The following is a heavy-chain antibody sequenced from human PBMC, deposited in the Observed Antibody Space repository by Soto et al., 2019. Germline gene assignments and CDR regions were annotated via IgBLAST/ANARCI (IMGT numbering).Heavy chain of an antibody. Sequence: GGSLRLSCAASGFTFSGHTINWVRQAPGKGLEWVSSVSRSSTYIYYADSVKGRFTVSRDNAEKSLYLQVNSLRAEDTAVYYCAKDHGPYGDGLDYWGQGTLVTVSS. CDR1: GFTFSGHT. J-gene: IGHJ4*02. V-gene: IGHV3-21*04. CDR2: VSRSSTYI. D-gene: IGHD4-17*01. CDR3: AKDHGPYGDGLDY.